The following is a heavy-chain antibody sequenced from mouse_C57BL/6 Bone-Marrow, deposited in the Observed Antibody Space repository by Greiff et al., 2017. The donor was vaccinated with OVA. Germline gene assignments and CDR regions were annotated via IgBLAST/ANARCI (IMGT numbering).Heavy chain of an antibody. D-gene: IGHD1-1*01. J-gene: IGHJ4*01. CDR1: GYTFTSYG. CDR3: ARRSALYYGSSLYAMDY. V-gene: IGHV1-81*01. Sequence: QVQLQQSGAELARPGASVKLSCKASGYTFTSYGISWVKQRTGQGLEWIGEIYPRSGNTYYNEKFKGKATLTADKSSSTAYMELRSLTSEDSAVYFCARRSALYYGSSLYAMDYWGQGTSVTVSS. CDR2: IYPRSGNT.